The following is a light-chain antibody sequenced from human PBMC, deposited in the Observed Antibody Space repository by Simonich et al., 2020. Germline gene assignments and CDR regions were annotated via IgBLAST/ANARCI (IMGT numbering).Light chain of an antibody. CDR1: QGISNW. J-gene: IGKJ4*01. V-gene: IGKV1-12*01. Sequence: DIQMTLSPSSVTASVGDRDTITCRASQGISNWLACDQQKPGKAPKLLLYAASSLQSGVPSRFSGSGSGTEFTLTISSLQPEDFATYYCQQANSFPHTFGGGTKVEIK. CDR2: AAS. CDR3: QQANSFPHT.